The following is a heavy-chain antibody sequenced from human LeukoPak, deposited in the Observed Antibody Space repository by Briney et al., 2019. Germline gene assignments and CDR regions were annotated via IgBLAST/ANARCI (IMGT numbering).Heavy chain of an antibody. CDR2: INAGNGNT. V-gene: IGHV1-3*01. J-gene: IGHJ4*02. CDR1: GYTFTSYD. CDR3: ARGLVPKYYYDSSGYYYFDY. Sequence: ASVTVSCTASGYTFTSYDMHWVRQAPGQRLEWMGWINAGNGNTKYSQKFQGRVTITRYTSASTAYMELSSLRSEDTAVYYCARGLVPKYYYDSSGYYYFDYWGQGTLVTVSS. D-gene: IGHD3-22*01.